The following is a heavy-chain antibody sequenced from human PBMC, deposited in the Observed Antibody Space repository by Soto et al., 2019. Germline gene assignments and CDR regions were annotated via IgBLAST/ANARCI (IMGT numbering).Heavy chain of an antibody. CDR3: ARDSHQLLDWLLVDD. CDR2: ISADNGNT. V-gene: IGHV1-18*01. D-gene: IGHD3-9*01. J-gene: IGHJ4*02. Sequence: ASVKVSCKASGYTFSSYGITWVRQAPGQGLEWVGWISADNGNTKYAQKLQGRLTMTTDTSTRTAYMELRSLRSDDTAVYYCARDSHQLLDWLLVDDWGQGTLVTV. CDR1: GYTFSSYG.